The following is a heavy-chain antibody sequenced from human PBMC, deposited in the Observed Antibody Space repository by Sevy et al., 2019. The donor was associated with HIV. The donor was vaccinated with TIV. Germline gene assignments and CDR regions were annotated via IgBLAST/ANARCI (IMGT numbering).Heavy chain of an antibody. CDR3: ARQGTAFIATIDFDY. V-gene: IGHV5-51*01. J-gene: IGHJ4*02. CDR1: GYSFTSYW. CDR2: IYPGDSDT. Sequence: VESLKISCKGSGYSFTSYWIGWVRQMPGKGLEWMGIIYPGDSDTRYSPSFQGQVTISADKSISTAYLQWSSLKASDTAMYYCARQGTAFIATIDFDYWGQGTPVTVSS. D-gene: IGHD6-13*01.